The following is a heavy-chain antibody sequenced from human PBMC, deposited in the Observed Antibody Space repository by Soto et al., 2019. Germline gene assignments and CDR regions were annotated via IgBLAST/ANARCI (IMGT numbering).Heavy chain of an antibody. D-gene: IGHD6-19*01. CDR2: INQDGGGT. CDR3: ARYFRGSGRYFFDY. Sequence: PGVSLRLSCVASGFTFISSFMGWVRQAPGKGLEWVANINQDGGGTYYVDSVEGRFTISRDNAKDSLYLQMNSLRGEDTAVYYCARYFRGSGRYFFDYWGQGTLVTVSS. V-gene: IGHV3-7*03. J-gene: IGHJ4*02. CDR1: GFTFISSF.